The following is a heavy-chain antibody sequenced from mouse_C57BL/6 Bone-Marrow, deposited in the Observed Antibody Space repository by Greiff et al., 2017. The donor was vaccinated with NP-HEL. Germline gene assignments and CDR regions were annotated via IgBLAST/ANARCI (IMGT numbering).Heavy chain of an antibody. J-gene: IGHJ3*01. CDR3: ARSADYYGRSPEGFAY. CDR2: IYPGDGDT. D-gene: IGHD1-1*01. V-gene: IGHV1-80*01. CDR1: GYAFSRYW. Sequence: QVQLQQSGAELVKPGASVKISCKASGYAFSRYWMNWVKQRPGKGLEWIGQIYPGDGDTNYHGKFKGKATLTADKSASTAYMQLSSLTSEDSEVYFCARSADYYGRSPEGFAYWGQGTLVTVSA.